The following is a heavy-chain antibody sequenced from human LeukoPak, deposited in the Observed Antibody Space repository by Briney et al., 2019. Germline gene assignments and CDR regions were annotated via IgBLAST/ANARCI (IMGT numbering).Heavy chain of an antibody. J-gene: IGHJ6*03. CDR3: AKDGRFSSGSYYPRYYYMDV. CDR2: ISGNGGVI. D-gene: IGHD3-10*01. Sequence: PGGSLRLSCAASGFTFSDNYMTWVRQAPGKGLEWLSYISGNGGVIQYADSVKGRFTISRDNSKNTLYLQMNSLRAEDTAVYYCAKDGRFSSGSYYPRYYYMDVWGKGTTVTISS. CDR1: GFTFSDNY. V-gene: IGHV3-11*04.